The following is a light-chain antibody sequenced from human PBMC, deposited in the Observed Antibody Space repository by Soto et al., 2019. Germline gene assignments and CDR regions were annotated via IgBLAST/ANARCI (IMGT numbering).Light chain of an antibody. V-gene: IGKV3-20*01. Sequence: EIVFTQSPSTLSLSPGERATLSCGASQRISSDYLAWYQQKPGQVPRLLMSAASIRATGIPDRFSGSGSGTEFTLTISRLEPEDFAVYYCQQYGTSPRTFGQGTKVDI. J-gene: IGKJ1*01. CDR2: AAS. CDR1: QRISSDY. CDR3: QQYGTSPRT.